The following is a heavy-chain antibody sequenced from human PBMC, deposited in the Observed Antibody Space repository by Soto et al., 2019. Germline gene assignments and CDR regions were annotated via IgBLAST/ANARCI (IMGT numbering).Heavy chain of an antibody. Sequence: ASVKVSCKASGYTFTGYYMHWVRQAPGQGLEWMGWINPNSGGTNYAQKFQGWVTMTRDTSISTAYMELSRLRSDDTAVYYCARAGGDIAAAGQYYYYGMDVWGQGTTVTVSS. CDR2: INPNSGGT. CDR3: ARAGGDIAAAGQYYYYGMDV. J-gene: IGHJ6*02. D-gene: IGHD6-13*01. V-gene: IGHV1-2*04. CDR1: GYTFTGYY.